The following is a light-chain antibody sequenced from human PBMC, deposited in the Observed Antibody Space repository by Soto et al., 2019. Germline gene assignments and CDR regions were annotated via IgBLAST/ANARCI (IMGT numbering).Light chain of an antibody. V-gene: IGKV2-28*01. J-gene: IGKJ2*01. CDR3: MQALQTPPYT. CDR2: LGS. CDR1: QSLLHSNGYNF. Sequence: IVMNHSPLSLPVTPGEPASISCRSSQSLLHSNGYNFLDWYLQKPGQSPQLLIHLGSNRASGVPDRFSGSGSGTDFTLKISRVGAEDVGVYYCMQALQTPPYTFGQGTKLDIK.